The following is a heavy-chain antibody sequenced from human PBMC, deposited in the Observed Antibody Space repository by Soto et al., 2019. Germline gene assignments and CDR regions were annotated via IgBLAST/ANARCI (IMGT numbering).Heavy chain of an antibody. J-gene: IGHJ4*02. Sequence: ASVKVSCKASGYTFTSYYMHWVRQAPGQGLEWMGIINPSGGSTSYAQKFQGRVTMTRDTSTSTVYMELSSLRSEDTAVYYCARGSLRAKYSSSWYFDHWGQGTLVTVSS. D-gene: IGHD6-13*01. CDR3: ARGSLRAKYSSSWYFDH. V-gene: IGHV1-46*01. CDR1: GYTFTSYY. CDR2: INPSGGST.